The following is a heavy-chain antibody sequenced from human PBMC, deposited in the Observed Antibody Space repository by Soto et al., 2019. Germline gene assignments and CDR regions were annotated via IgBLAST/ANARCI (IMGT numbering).Heavy chain of an antibody. CDR2: INAGNGNT. CDR1: GYTFTSYA. J-gene: IGHJ3*02. V-gene: IGHV1-3*01. CDR3: AEDILTGSRAFDI. Sequence: ASVKVSCKASGYTFTSYAMHWVRQAPGQRLEWMGWINAGNGNTKYSQKFQGRVTITRGTSASTAYMELSSLGSEDTAVYYCAEDILTGSRAFDIWGQGTMVTVSS. D-gene: IGHD3-9*01.